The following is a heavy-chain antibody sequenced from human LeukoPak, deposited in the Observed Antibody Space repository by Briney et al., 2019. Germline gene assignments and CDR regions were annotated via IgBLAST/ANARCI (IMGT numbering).Heavy chain of an antibody. Sequence: GESLRLSCEASGFTFSSYSMHWVRQTPGKGLEWVAVISKDGTNKHYADSVKGRFTISRDKSKHTLYLQMNSLRAEDTAVYYCARDPVTTWVCFDRWGQGTLVTVSS. CDR2: ISKDGTNK. V-gene: IGHV3-30-3*01. CDR3: ARDPVTTWVCFDR. CDR1: GFTFSSYS. J-gene: IGHJ4*02. D-gene: IGHD4-17*01.